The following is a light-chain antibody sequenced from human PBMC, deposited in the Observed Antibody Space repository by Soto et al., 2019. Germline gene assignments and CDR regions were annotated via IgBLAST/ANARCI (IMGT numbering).Light chain of an antibody. V-gene: IGLV1-40*01. CDR2: GNS. Sequence: QSVLTQPPSVSGAPGQRVTISCTGSSSNIGAGYDVHWYQQLPGTAPKLLIYGNSNRPSGVPDRFSGSKSGTSASLAITGLQAEDEADYSCQSYDSSLSGYGXGTGTRSPS. J-gene: IGLJ1*01. CDR3: QSYDSSLSGYG. CDR1: SSNIGAGYD.